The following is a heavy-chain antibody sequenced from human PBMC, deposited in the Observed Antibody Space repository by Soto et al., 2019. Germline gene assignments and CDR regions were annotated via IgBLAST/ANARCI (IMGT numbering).Heavy chain of an antibody. J-gene: IGHJ5*02. Sequence: GGSLRLSCAASGFNFSNHWMHWVRQRPAEGQVWVSRITSDGKSKAYAESVKGRFAISRDNAKNTLYLQMNGLTAEDTAVYYCARESGDWPLNWFDPWGQGTLVTVSS. CDR3: ARESGDWPLNWFDP. V-gene: IGHV3-74*01. CDR1: GFNFSNHW. CDR2: ITSDGKSK. D-gene: IGHD2-21*02.